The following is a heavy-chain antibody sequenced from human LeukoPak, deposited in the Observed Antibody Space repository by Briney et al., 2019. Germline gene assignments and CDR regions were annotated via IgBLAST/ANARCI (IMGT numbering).Heavy chain of an antibody. Sequence: RASVKVSCEASGYTFTGYYMHWVRQAPGQGLEWMGWMNPNSGNTGYAQKFQGRVTITRNTSISTAYMELSSLRSEDTAVYYCATLAKTDYGDYEYYFDYWGQGTLVTVSS. D-gene: IGHD4-17*01. CDR3: ATLAKTDYGDYEYYFDY. CDR1: GYTFTGYY. J-gene: IGHJ4*02. V-gene: IGHV1-8*03. CDR2: MNPNSGNT.